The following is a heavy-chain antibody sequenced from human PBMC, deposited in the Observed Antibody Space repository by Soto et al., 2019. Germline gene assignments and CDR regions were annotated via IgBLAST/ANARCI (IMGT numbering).Heavy chain of an antibody. Sequence: GGSLRLSCAASGFTFDDYAMHWVRQAPGKGLEWVSGISWNSGSIGYADSVKGRFTISRDNAKNSLYLQMNSLRAEDTALYYCAKDGVDAIDKEDYYYYYYMDVWGKGTTVTISS. CDR2: ISWNSGSI. D-gene: IGHD2-8*01. V-gene: IGHV3-9*01. CDR3: AKDGVDAIDKEDYYYYYYMDV. CDR1: GFTFDDYA. J-gene: IGHJ6*03.